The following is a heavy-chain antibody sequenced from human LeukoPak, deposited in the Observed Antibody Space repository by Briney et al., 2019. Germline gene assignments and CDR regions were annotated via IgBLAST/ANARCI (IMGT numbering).Heavy chain of an antibody. Sequence: PGGSLRLSCAASGFTFSSYAMTWVRQAPGKGLEWVSTISGSRGNTYYADSVKGRFTISRDNSKNTLFLQMNSLRAEDTAVHYCAKARGASDSSPDYWGQGTLVTVSS. CDR2: ISGSRGNT. CDR3: AKARGASDSSPDY. D-gene: IGHD2-15*01. V-gene: IGHV3-23*01. CDR1: GFTFSSYA. J-gene: IGHJ4*02.